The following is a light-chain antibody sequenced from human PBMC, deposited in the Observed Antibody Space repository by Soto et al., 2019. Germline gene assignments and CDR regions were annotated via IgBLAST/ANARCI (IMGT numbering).Light chain of an antibody. J-gene: IGKJ5*01. CDR3: PPSYTSPTT. Sequence: DIQMTQSPSTLSASVGGIVIITCRASRIISSLLAWYQQKPGKAPKFLIYGASTLQSGVPSRFTGSGSGTDFTLTVNSLQAEDFATYYCPPSYTSPTTSGQGTRPAI. V-gene: IGKV1-5*01. CDR2: GAS. CDR1: RIISSL.